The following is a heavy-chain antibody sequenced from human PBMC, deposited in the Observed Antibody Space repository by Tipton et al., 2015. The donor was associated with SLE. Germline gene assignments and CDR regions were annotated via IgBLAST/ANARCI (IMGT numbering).Heavy chain of an antibody. CDR1: GGSITSHY. CDR2: IYHSGTT. V-gene: IGHV4-59*08. Sequence: TLSLTCTVSGGSITSHYWTWIRQPPGKGLEWIGYIYHSGTTNYNPSLKSRVTISVDTSKNQFSLKLSSVTAADTAVYYCARGPATVVTPDYFDYWGQGTLVTVSS. D-gene: IGHD4-23*01. J-gene: IGHJ4*02. CDR3: ARGPATVVTPDYFDY.